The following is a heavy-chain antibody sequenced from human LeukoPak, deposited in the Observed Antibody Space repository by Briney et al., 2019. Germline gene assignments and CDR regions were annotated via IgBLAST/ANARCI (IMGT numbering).Heavy chain of an antibody. J-gene: IGHJ6*02. CDR2: ISYDGSNK. CDR1: GFTFSSYG. CDR3: ATNTMVPDEGMDV. V-gene: IGHV3-30*03. Sequence: GGSLRLSCAASGFTFSSYGMHWVRQAPGKGLEWVAVISYDGSNKYYADSVKGRFTISRDNSKNTLYLQMNSLRAEDTAVYYCATNTMVPDEGMDVWGQGTTVTVSS. D-gene: IGHD3-10*01.